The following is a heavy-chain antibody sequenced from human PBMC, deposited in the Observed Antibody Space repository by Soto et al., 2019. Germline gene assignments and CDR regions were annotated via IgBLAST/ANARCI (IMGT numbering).Heavy chain of an antibody. J-gene: IGHJ4*02. CDR1: GGTFSSYA. V-gene: IGHV1-69*01. Sequence: QVQLVQSGAEVKKPGSSVKVSCKASGGTFSSYAISWVRQAPGHGLEWMGGIIPMFGTANYAQKFQGRVTITADESTNTAYMELSSLRSEDTAVYYCARDGTLYDSSGYYYLHWGQGTLVTVSS. CDR3: ARDGTLYDSSGYYYLH. CDR2: IIPMFGTA. D-gene: IGHD3-22*01.